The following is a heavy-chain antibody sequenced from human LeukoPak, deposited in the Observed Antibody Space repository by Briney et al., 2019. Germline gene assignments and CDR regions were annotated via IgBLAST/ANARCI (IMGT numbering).Heavy chain of an antibody. CDR3: ARGLGGSSGCFGY. V-gene: IGHV4-59*01. D-gene: IGHD6-19*01. CDR2: FYYSGST. J-gene: IGHJ4*02. Sequence: SETLSLTCTVSGGSISSYYWSWIRQPPGKGLEWIGYFYYSGSTNYSPSLKSRVTISVDTSKNQLSLKLSSVTAADTAVYYCARGLGGSSGCFGYWGQGTLVTVSS. CDR1: GGSISSYY.